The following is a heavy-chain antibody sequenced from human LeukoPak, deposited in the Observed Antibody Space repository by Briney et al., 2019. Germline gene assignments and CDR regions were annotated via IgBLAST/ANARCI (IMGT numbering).Heavy chain of an antibody. J-gene: IGHJ3*02. D-gene: IGHD6-13*01. CDR1: GGSISSYY. CDR3: ARDLATAATADRAFDI. CDR2: IYYSGST. V-gene: IGHV4-59*01. Sequence: SETLSLTCTVSGGSISSYYWSRVRPPPGKGLEGIGYIYYSGSTNYNPSLKNRVTISVDTSKNQFSLKLSSVTAADTAVYYCARDLATAATADRAFDIWGQGTMVTVSS.